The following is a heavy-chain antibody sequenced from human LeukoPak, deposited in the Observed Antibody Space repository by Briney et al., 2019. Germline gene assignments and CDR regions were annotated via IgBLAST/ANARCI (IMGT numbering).Heavy chain of an antibody. Sequence: ASVKVSCKASGGTFSSYAISWVRQAPGQGLEWMGGIIPISGTANYAQKFQGRVTITADESTSTAYMELSSLRSEDTAVYYCARWLGYCSSTSCYGGGWFDPWGQGTLVTVSS. CDR2: IIPISGTA. CDR3: ARWLGYCSSTSCYGGGWFDP. J-gene: IGHJ5*02. CDR1: GGTFSSYA. V-gene: IGHV1-69*13. D-gene: IGHD2-2*01.